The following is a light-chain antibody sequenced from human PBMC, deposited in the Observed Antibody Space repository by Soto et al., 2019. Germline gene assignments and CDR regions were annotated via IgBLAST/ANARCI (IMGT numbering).Light chain of an antibody. CDR2: EVS. J-gene: IGLJ1*01. CDR1: SSDVGGYNF. V-gene: IGLV2-14*01. Sequence: QSVLTQPASVSGSPKQSITISCTGTSSDVGGYNFVSWYRQHPDKAPKPMIFEVSNRPSGVSNRFSGSKSGNTASLTISGLQAEDEADYYCSSYTSGSTPYVFGTGTKVTVL. CDR3: SSYTSGSTPYV.